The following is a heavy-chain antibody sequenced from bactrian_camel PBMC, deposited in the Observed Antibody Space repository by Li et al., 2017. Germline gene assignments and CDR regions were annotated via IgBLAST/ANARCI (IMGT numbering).Heavy chain of an antibody. D-gene: IGHD5*01. J-gene: IGHJ4*01. CDR3: AADPGSRTSCLAQSLYKY. Sequence: VQLVESGGGSVQPGGSLRLSCTVSGYTNRRSCMGWFRQAPGKRREGVACIFGDTRLTYYSNSVKGRVTVSQDHAKNTLYLQIHTLQPEDTARYFCAADPGSRTSCLAQSLYKYWGQGTQVTVS. V-gene: IGHV3S6*01. CDR2: IFGDTRLT. CDR1: GYTNRRSC.